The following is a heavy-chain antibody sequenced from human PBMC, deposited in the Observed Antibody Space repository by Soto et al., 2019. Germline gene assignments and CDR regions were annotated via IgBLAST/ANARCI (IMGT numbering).Heavy chain of an antibody. D-gene: IGHD7-27*01. J-gene: IGHJ5*01. CDR2: IYSSGDT. CDR1: GGSVTSGGYY. CDR3: TGDWGSPVTHGYDS. V-gene: IGHV4-31*03. Sequence: QVQLQESGPGLVRPSQTLSLTCTVSGGSVTSGGYYWSWIRHCPGKGLEWIGYIYSSGDTNYNPSLNRRVAMSVDTSKNQFSLQLTSVTVADTAIYYCTGDWGSPVTHGYDSWGQGILVTVSS.